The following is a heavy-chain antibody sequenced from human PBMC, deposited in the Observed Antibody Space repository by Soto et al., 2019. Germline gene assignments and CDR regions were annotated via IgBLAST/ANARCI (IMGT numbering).Heavy chain of an antibody. J-gene: IGHJ6*03. V-gene: IGHV1-18*01. CDR2: ISAYTGNT. Sequence: QVQLLQSRAEVKKPGASVKDSCKASCYTFTSYGISWVRQAPGQGLERKGGISAYTGNTNYAQKLQRIVTMTTDTSTTTAYMERRSRRSDDTAVYYCARLNQGPVYDDYYRDVWGKGTTVAVSS. D-gene: IGHD2-2*01. CDR3: ARLNQGPVYDDYYRDV. CDR1: CYTFTSYG.